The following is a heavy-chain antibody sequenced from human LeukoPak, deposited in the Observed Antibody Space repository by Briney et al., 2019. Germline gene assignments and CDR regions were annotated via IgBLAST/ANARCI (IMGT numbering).Heavy chain of an antibody. CDR1: GFTFSTYS. Sequence: GGSLRLSCAASGFTFSTYSMNWVRQAPGKGLEWVSSITSSSTIYYADSVKGRFTISRDNAKNSLHLQMNSLRAEDTAVYYCARPRDGYNLVAFDIWGQGTMVTVSS. V-gene: IGHV3-21*01. CDR2: ITSSSTI. D-gene: IGHD5-24*01. J-gene: IGHJ3*02. CDR3: ARPRDGYNLVAFDI.